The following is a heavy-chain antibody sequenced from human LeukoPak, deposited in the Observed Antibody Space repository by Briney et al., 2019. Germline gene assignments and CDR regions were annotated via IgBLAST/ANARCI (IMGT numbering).Heavy chain of an antibody. V-gene: IGHV3-48*02. CDR1: GFTFSSYS. CDR3: LIGNYGGNSPFDY. Sequence: GGSLRLSCAASGFTFSSYSMSWVRQAPGKGLEWVSYISSSSSTIYYANSVKGRFTISRNNAKNSLYLQMNSLRDEDTAVYYCLIGNYGGNSPFDYWGQGTLVTVSS. D-gene: IGHD4-23*01. J-gene: IGHJ4*02. CDR2: ISSSSSTI.